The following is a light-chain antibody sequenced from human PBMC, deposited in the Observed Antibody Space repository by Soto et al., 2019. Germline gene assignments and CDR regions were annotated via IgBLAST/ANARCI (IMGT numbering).Light chain of an antibody. CDR3: ASYAGTRLFV. V-gene: IGLV2-8*01. J-gene: IGLJ1*01. CDR2: EVT. CDR1: SSDVGFYNF. Sequence: LTQPPSASGSPGQSLTTSCTGTSSDVGFYNFVSWYQQRPGKAPKLVIYEVTKRPSGVPDRFSGSKSGSTASLTVSGLQADDEADYYCASYAGTRLFVFESGTKVTVL.